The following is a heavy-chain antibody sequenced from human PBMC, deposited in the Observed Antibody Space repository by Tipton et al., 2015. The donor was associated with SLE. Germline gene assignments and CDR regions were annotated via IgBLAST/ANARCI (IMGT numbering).Heavy chain of an antibody. CDR3: ARKNSYTLEWPIAFDI. CDR2: IYTNGNT. CDR1: GGSILNGRHY. Sequence: TLSLTCTVSGGSILNGRHYWSWIRPPAGTRLEWIGRIYTNGNTNYNPSLQSRVTMSVDTAKNHFSLNVNSVTAADTAVYYCARKNSYTLEWPIAFDIWGQGTMVTVSS. V-gene: IGHV4-61*02. D-gene: IGHD3-3*01. J-gene: IGHJ3*02.